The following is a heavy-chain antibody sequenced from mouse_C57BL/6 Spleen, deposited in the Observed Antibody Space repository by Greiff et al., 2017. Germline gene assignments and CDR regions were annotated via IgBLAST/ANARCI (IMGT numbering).Heavy chain of an antibody. V-gene: IGHV5-4*01. D-gene: IGHD2-5*01. CDR3: ARDYYSNLYYFDY. CDR2: ISDGGSYT. CDR1: GFTFSSYA. J-gene: IGHJ2*01. Sequence: EVKLVESGGGLVKPGGSLKLSCAASGFTFSSYAMSWVRQTPEKRLEWVATISDGGSYTYYPDNVKGRFTISRDKAKKNLYLEMSHLKSEDTAMYYCARDYYSNLYYFDYWGRGTTLTVSS.